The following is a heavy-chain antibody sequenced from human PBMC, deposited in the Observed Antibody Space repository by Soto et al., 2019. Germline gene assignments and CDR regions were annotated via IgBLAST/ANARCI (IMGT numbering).Heavy chain of an antibody. CDR3: ARASDYYYSSGYYQGWDYFEY. CDR1: GGTFRSYA. Sequence: QVQLVQSGAEVKKPGSSVKVSCQASGGTFRSYAISWVGQAPGQGLEWMGGGIPIFGTANYAQKVQGRVTITADEAKSTAYMEQSSLRSQDTAVYYCARASDYYYSSGYYQGWDYFEYRGQGTLVSASS. J-gene: IGHJ4*02. D-gene: IGHD3-22*01. V-gene: IGHV1-69*01. CDR2: GIPIFGTA.